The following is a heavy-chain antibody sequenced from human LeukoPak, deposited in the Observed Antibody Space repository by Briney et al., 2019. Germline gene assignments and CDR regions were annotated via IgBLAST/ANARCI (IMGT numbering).Heavy chain of an antibody. CDR3: AKVVAVAGTYYFDY. CDR2: ISGSGGST. CDR1: GFTFSSYA. D-gene: IGHD6-19*01. V-gene: IGHV3-23*01. Sequence: GGSLRLSCAASGFTFSSYAMSWARQAPGKGLEWVSAISGSGGSTYYADSVKGRFTISRDNSKNTLHLQMNSLRAEDTAVYYCAKVVAVAGTYYFDYWGQGTLVTVSS. J-gene: IGHJ4*02.